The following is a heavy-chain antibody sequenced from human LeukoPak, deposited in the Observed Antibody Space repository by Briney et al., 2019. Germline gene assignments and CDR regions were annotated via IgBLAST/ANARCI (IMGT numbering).Heavy chain of an antibody. D-gene: IGHD4-17*01. CDR1: GFTFSSYG. CDR2: ISGSGGST. CDR3: AKDFGDYVEYFDY. J-gene: IGHJ4*02. V-gene: IGHV3-23*01. Sequence: GGSLRLPCAASGFTFSSYGMSWVRQAPGKGLEWVSAISGSGGSTYYADSVKGRFTISRDNSKNTLYLQMNSLRAEDTAVYYCAKDFGDYVEYFDYWGQGTLVTVFS.